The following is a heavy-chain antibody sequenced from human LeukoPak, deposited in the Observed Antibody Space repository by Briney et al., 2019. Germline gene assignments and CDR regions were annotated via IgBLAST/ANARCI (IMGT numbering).Heavy chain of an antibody. D-gene: IGHD6-6*01. J-gene: IGHJ4*02. CDR2: MYYSGTT. Sequence: SETLSLTCSVSGSSMNLYSWNWIRQSPGKGLEWIAYMYYSGTTNYNPSLENRAAISLDLSRHQFSLRLNSVTAADTAVYYCARETGPEHRITARPEGDYWGQGTLVTVSS. CDR3: ARETGPEHRITARPEGDY. V-gene: IGHV4-59*12. CDR1: GSSMNLYS.